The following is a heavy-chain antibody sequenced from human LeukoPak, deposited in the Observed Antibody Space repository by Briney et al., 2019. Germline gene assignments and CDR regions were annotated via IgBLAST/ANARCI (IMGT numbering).Heavy chain of an antibody. D-gene: IGHD6-19*01. V-gene: IGHV4-30-2*03. CDR2: IYYSGST. Sequence: SQTLSLTCTVSGVSISSGAYYWSWIRQPPGKGLEWIGSIYYSGSTYYNPSLKSRVTISVDTSKNQFSLKLSSVTAADTAVYYCANLPVAGTPSHYWGQGTLVTVSS. J-gene: IGHJ4*02. CDR1: GVSISSGAYY. CDR3: ANLPVAGTPSHY.